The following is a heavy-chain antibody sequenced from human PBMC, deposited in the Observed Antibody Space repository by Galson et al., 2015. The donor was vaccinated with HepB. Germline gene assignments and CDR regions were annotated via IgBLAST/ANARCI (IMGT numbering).Heavy chain of an antibody. CDR3: AREPPATMSLSYYSYNGMDV. J-gene: IGHJ6*02. Sequence: SLRLSCAVSGFTFQNYHMNWVRQAPGKGLEWVSYISDNSDNMFYADSVQGRFTISRDNAKSSLYLQMNSLRDEDTAVYYCAREPPATMSLSYYSYNGMDVWCRGTTVTVSS. D-gene: IGHD5-12*01. CDR2: ISDNSDNM. V-gene: IGHV3-48*02. CDR1: GFTFQNYH.